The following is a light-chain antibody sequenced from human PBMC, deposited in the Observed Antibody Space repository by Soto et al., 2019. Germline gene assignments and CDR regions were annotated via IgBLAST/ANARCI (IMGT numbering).Light chain of an antibody. CDR3: QHYATPSLT. Sequence: EIVLTQSPCTLSLSPGDRATLSCRASQSVSSSYLAWYQQKPGQAPRLLIYGASSRATGIPDRFSGSGSGTDFTLTIARLEPEDFAVYYCQHYATPSLTFGGGTKVDI. J-gene: IGKJ4*01. CDR1: QSVSSSY. V-gene: IGKV3-20*01. CDR2: GAS.